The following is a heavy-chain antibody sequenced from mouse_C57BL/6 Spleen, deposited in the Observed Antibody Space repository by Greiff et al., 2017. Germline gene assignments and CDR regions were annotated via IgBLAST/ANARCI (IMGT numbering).Heavy chain of an antibody. CDR2: IYPGDGDT. D-gene: IGHD1-1*01. Sequence: QVQLQQSGAELVKPGASVKISCKASGYAFSSYWMNWVKQRPGKGLEWIGRIYPGDGDTNYNGKFKGKATLTADKSSSTAYMQLSSLPSEYSAVYFCARGPTVANAYAMDYWGQGTSVTVSS. V-gene: IGHV1-80*01. CDR3: ARGPTVANAYAMDY. J-gene: IGHJ4*01. CDR1: GYAFSSYW.